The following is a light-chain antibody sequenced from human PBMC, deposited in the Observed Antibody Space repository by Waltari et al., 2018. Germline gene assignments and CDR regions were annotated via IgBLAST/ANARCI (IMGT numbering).Light chain of an antibody. CDR1: STNVGGYNL. V-gene: IGLV2-23*02. Sequence: LTQPASVSGSPGQAITISCTGTSTNVGGYNLVSWYRQYPGKAPELMIFGVSERPSGISNRLSGSKSGNTATLTISGLQAEDEADYYCLSYSGRSDYVFGTGTRV. CDR2: GVS. J-gene: IGLJ1*01. CDR3: LSYSGRSDYV.